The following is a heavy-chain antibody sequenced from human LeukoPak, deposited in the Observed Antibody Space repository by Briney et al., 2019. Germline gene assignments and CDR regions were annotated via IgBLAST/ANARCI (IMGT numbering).Heavy chain of an antibody. D-gene: IGHD6-19*01. CDR2: ISYDGSSK. V-gene: IGHV3-30*18. CDR3: AKDLIAVAGEGYYYGMDV. J-gene: IGHJ6*02. Sequence: GRSLRLSCAASGFTFSSYGMHWVRQAPGKGLEWVAGISYDGSSKYYADSVKGRFTIARDNSKNTLYLQMNSLRAEDTAVYYCAKDLIAVAGEGYYYGMDVWGQGTTVTVSS. CDR1: GFTFSSYG.